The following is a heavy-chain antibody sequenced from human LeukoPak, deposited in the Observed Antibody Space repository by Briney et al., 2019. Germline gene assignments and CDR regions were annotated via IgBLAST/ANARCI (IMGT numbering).Heavy chain of an antibody. CDR2: ISSSSTHI. CDR3: ARSEHSSSSFDY. CDR1: GFTLSSYS. Sequence: GGSLRLSCAASGFTLSSYSMNWVRQAPGKGPELVSYISSSSTHIYYADSVKGRFTISRDNARNSLYLQMNSLRAEDTAIYYCARSEHSSSSFDYWGQGTLVTVSS. J-gene: IGHJ4*02. V-gene: IGHV3-21*01. D-gene: IGHD6-6*01.